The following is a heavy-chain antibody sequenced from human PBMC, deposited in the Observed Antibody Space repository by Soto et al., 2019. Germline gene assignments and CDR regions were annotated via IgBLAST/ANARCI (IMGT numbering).Heavy chain of an antibody. CDR1: GFTFDDYA. CDR2: ISWNSGSI. J-gene: IGHJ3*02. Sequence: GGSLRLSCAASGFTFDDYAMHWVRQAPGKGLEWVSGISWNSGSIGYADSVKGRFTISRDNAKNSLYLQMNSLRAEDTALYYCAKDPLDYGDYDAFDIWGQGTMVTVSS. D-gene: IGHD4-17*01. V-gene: IGHV3-9*01. CDR3: AKDPLDYGDYDAFDI.